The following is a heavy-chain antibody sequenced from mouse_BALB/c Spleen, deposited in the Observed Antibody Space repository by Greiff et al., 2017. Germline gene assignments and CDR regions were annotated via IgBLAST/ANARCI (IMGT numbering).Heavy chain of an antibody. CDR3: VRSPLWLYAMDY. CDR1: GFTFNTYA. D-gene: IGHD1-1*02. J-gene: IGHJ4*01. Sequence: EVKLVESGGGLVQPKGSLKLSCAASGFTFNTYAMNWVRQAPRKGLEWVARIRSKSNNYATYYADSVKDRFTISRDDSQSMLYLQMNNLKTEDTAMYYCVRSPLWLYAMDYWGQGTSVTVSS. CDR2: IRSKSNNYAT. V-gene: IGHV10-1*02.